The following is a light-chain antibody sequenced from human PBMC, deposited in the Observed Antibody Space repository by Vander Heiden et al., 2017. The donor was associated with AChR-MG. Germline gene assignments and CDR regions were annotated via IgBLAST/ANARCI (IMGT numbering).Light chain of an antibody. J-gene: IGLJ3*02. CDR1: NSNIGI. CDR3: ALWDDGLSVWV. V-gene: IGLV1-47*02. CDR2: SID. Sequence: QSVLTQPPSVSGTPGQKVTISCSRSNSNIGIIHWFQQLPGTSPRLLIYSIDQLSSGVPDRFSGSRSGTSAYLAISGLRPEDEADYYCALWDDGLSVWVFGGGTKLTVL.